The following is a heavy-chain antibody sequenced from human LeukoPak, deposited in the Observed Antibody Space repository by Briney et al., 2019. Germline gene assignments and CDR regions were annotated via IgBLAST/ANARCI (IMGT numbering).Heavy chain of an antibody. Sequence: GRSLRLSCAAWRFTFSIYGMLWVRQAPGEGLEWVAVIWYDGGNKYYADSVKGRFTISRDNSKNTLYLQMNSLRAEDTAVYYCGREGTQNYDFWSGYYHFDYWGQGTLVTVSS. CDR3: GREGTQNYDFWSGYYHFDY. CDR1: RFTFSIYG. D-gene: IGHD3-3*01. V-gene: IGHV3-33*01. CDR2: IWYDGGNK. J-gene: IGHJ4*02.